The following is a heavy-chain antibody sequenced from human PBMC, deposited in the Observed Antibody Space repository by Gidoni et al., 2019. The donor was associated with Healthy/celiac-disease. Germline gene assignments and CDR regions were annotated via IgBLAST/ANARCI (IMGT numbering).Heavy chain of an antibody. CDR3: ARDARTTHYYYYGMDV. CDR2: MSSSSSTI. V-gene: IGHV3-48*04. CDR1: GFPFSSYS. Sequence: EVQLVESGGGLVQPGGYRRLSCSAYGFPFSSYSMNWVRQAPGKGLEWVSYMSSSSSTIYYADSVKGRFNISRDNAKNSLYLQMNSLRAEDTAVYYCARDARTTHYYYYGMDVWGQGTTVTVSS. J-gene: IGHJ6*02.